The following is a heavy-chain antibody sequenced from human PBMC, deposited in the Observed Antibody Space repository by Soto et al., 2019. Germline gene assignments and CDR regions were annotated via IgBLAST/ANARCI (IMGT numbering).Heavy chain of an antibody. CDR3: ARHGSN. V-gene: IGHV4-39*01. Sequence: SETLSLTCTVSGVSISNSSYYWGWIRRPPGKGLEWIGTIYYSGTTYYNPSLKGRVTISVDTSKNQFSLKLTSVTAADTAVYYCARHGSNWGQGTLVTVSS. CDR1: GVSISNSSYY. CDR2: IYYSGTT. J-gene: IGHJ4*02.